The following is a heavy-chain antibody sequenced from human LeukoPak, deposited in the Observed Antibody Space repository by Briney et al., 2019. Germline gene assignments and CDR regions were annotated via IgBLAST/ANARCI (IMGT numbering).Heavy chain of an antibody. CDR3: ARALRGYCSSTSCFHFDY. CDR2: INHSGST. CDR1: GGSFSGYY. V-gene: IGHV4-34*01. Sequence: SETLSLTCAVYGGSFSGYYWSWIRQPPGKGLEWIGEINHSGSTNYNPSLKSRVTISVDTSKNKFSLKLSSVTAADTAVYYCARALRGYCSSTSCFHFDYWGQGTLVTVSS. D-gene: IGHD2-2*01. J-gene: IGHJ4*02.